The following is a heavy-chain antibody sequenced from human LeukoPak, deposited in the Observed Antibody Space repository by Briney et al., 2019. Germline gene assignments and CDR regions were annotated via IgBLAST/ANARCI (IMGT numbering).Heavy chain of an antibody. CDR1: GYTFTSYG. CDR3: ARDRGGRDYYDSSGYFVVDRAFDI. V-gene: IGHV1-18*01. CDR2: ISAYNGNT. J-gene: IGHJ3*02. Sequence: ASVKVSCKASGYTFTSYGISWVRQAPGQGLEWMGWISAYNGNTNYAQKLQGRVTMTTDTSTSTAYMELRSLRSDDTAVYYCARDRGGRDYYDSSGYFVVDRAFDIWSQGTMVTVSS. D-gene: IGHD3-22*01.